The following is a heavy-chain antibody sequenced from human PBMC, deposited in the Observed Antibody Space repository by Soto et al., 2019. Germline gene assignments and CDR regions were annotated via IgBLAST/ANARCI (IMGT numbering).Heavy chain of an antibody. CDR2: ISYDGSNK. CDR3: ARDRRRSSSYWFDP. V-gene: IGHV3-30*03. Sequence: PGGSLRLSCAASGFTFSSYGMHWVRQAPGKGLEWVAVISYDGSNKYYADSVKGRFTISRDNSKNTLYLQMNSLRVEDTAVYYWARDRRRSSSYWFDPWGQGTLVTVSS. D-gene: IGHD6-6*01. J-gene: IGHJ5*02. CDR1: GFTFSSYG.